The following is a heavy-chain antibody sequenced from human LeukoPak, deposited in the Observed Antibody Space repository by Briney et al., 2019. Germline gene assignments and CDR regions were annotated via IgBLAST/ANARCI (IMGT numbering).Heavy chain of an antibody. V-gene: IGHV3-9*01. CDR2: ISWNSGNI. CDR1: GFTFDDYA. D-gene: IGHD2-15*01. CDR3: AKSQGVSAPLRGPFDY. J-gene: IGHJ4*02. Sequence: GRSLRLSCAASGFTFDDYAMHWVRQTPGKGLEWVSGISWNSGNIGYAESVKGRFTISRDNAKNSLYLQMNSLRPDDTALYYCAKSQGVSAPLRGPFDYWGQGTLVTVSS.